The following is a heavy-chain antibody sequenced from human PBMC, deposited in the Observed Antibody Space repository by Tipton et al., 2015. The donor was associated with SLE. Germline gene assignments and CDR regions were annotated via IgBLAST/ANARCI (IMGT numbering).Heavy chain of an antibody. CDR3: ARGRSSSSRYYYYYMDV. CDR1: GGSISSGGYY. CDR2: IYYSGST. V-gene: IGHV4-31*03. J-gene: IGHJ6*03. Sequence: TLSLTCTVSGGSISSGGYYWSWIRQHPGKGLEWIGYIYYSGSTYYNPSLKSRVTISVDTSKNQFSLKLSSVTAADTAVYYCARGRSSSSRYYYYYMDVWGKGTTVTVSS. D-gene: IGHD6-6*01.